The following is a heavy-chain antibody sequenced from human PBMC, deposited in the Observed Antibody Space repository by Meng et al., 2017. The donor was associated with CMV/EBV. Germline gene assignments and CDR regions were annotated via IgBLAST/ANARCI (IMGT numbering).Heavy chain of an antibody. CDR3: ARDPGAAADPNWFDP. Sequence: FSGGSISSYYWSWIRQPAGKGLEWIGRIYTSGSTNYNPSLKSRVTMSVDTSKNQFSLKLSSVTAADTAVYYCARDPGAAADPNWFDPWGQGTLVTVSS. J-gene: IGHJ5*02. CDR1: GGSISSYY. CDR2: IYTSGST. D-gene: IGHD6-13*01. V-gene: IGHV4-4*07.